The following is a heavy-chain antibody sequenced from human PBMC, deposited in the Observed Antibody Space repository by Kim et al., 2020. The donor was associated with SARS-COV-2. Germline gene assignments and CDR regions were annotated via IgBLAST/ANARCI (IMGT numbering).Heavy chain of an antibody. Sequence: SETLSLTCTVSGGSISSGGYYWSWLRQHPGKGLEWIGYIYYSGSTYYNPSLKSRATISVDTSKNQFSLKLSSVTAADTAVYYCARRRITIFGVVTEFDYWGQGTLVSVSS. J-gene: IGHJ4*02. CDR2: IYYSGST. CDR1: GGSISSGGYY. D-gene: IGHD3-3*01. V-gene: IGHV4-31*03. CDR3: ARRRITIFGVVTEFDY.